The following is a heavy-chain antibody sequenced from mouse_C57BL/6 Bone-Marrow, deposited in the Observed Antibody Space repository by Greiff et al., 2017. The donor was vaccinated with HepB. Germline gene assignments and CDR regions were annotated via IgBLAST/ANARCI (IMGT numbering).Heavy chain of an antibody. V-gene: IGHV14-1*01. Sequence: EVQLKESGAELVRPGASVKLSCTASGFNIKDYYMHWVQQRPEQGLEWIGRIDPEDGDTEYAPKFQGKATMTADTSSNTAYLQLSSLTSEDTAVYYCTTWILRYPYYFDYWGQGTTLTVSS. CDR1: GFNIKDYY. J-gene: IGHJ2*01. CDR3: TTWILRYPYYFDY. D-gene: IGHD1-1*01. CDR2: IDPEDGDT.